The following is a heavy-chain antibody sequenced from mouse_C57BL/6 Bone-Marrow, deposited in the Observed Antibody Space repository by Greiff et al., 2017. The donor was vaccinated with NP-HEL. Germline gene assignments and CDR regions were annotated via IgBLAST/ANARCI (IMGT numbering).Heavy chain of an antibody. CDR2: IDPSDSYT. J-gene: IGHJ2*01. Sequence: VKLQQPGAELVMPGASVKLSCKASGYTFTSYWMHWVKQRPGQGLEWIGEIDPSDSYTNYNQKFKGKSTLTVDKSSSTAYMQLSSLTSEDSAVYYCAREYDGYFYWGQGTTLTVSS. CDR1: GYTFTSYW. D-gene: IGHD2-3*01. CDR3: AREYDGYFY. V-gene: IGHV1-69*01.